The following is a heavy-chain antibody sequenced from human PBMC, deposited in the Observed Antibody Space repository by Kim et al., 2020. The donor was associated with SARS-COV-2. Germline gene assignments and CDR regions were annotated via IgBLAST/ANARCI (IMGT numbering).Heavy chain of an antibody. V-gene: IGHV3-23*01. CDR3: AKGPSSGWFYFDY. CDR2: ISVGGAT. CDR1: AFTLSNYV. Sequence: GGSLRPSCEASAFTLSNYVMNWVRQAPGKGLEWVSSISVGGATYYADSVRGRFTMSRDKSRNTVNLQMSTLRAEDTAIYYCAKGPSSGWFYFDYWGQGTLVTISS. J-gene: IGHJ4*02. D-gene: IGHD6-19*01.